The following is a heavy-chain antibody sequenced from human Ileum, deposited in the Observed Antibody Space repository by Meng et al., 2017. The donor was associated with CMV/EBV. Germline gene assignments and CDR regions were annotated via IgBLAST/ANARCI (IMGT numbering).Heavy chain of an antibody. D-gene: IGHD1-26*01. CDR2: LNTGGGA. CDR3: AKDKAGARTYWYFDL. CDR1: GFTFSTNA. Sequence: GGSLRLSCVASGFTFSTNAMGWVRQAPGKGLEWVSTLNTGGGAYYADSVKGRFTISRDNSKNTLYLQMNSLRAEDTAVYHCAKDKAGARTYWYFDLWGRGTLVTVSS. V-gene: IGHV3-23*01. J-gene: IGHJ2*01.